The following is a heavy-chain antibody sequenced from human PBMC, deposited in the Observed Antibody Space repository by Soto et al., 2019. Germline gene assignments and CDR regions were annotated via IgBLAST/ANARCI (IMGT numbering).Heavy chain of an antibody. CDR2: IKEDGSEK. Sequence: PVGSLRLSCADSGFILRNYWMSWVRQAPGMGLQWVASIKEDGSEKYYVDPVRGRITINPDTSKNQYSLQLNSVTPEDTAVYFCARGEQYSGRIFDYWGQGTLVTVSS. D-gene: IGHD1-26*01. CDR1: GFILRNYW. CDR3: ARGEQYSGRIFDY. V-gene: IGHV3-7*01. J-gene: IGHJ4*01.